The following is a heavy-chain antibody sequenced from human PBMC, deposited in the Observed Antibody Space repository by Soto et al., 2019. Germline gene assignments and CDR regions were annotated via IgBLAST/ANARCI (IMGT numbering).Heavy chain of an antibody. CDR3: AGAATRYYYGMDV. J-gene: IGHJ6*02. CDR1: GGSISSGDYY. V-gene: IGHV4-30-4*01. Sequence: QVEMQESGPGLVKSSQTLSLTCTVSGGSISSGDYYWSWIRQPPGKALEWIGYLYYSGSTYYTPSLTSRVTISSDKSKNQFSLNLSSVTAADTAVYYCAGAATRYYYGMDVWGQGTTVTVSS. D-gene: IGHD2-15*01. CDR2: LYYSGST.